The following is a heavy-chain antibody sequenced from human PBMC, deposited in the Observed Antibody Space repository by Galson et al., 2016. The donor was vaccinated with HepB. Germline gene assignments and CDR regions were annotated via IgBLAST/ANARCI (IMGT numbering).Heavy chain of an antibody. D-gene: IGHD7-27*01. CDR2: IDNGGNT. J-gene: IGHJ6*02. V-gene: IGHV3-23*01. Sequence: SLRLSCAASGFTFSFFAMTWVRQAPGKGLEWVSAIDNGGNTYYADSVKGRFNNSRDNSKDTLYLQMNSLRAKDTATYYCAQRIPSPFIWGQGTTVTASSADLTARSTISSDNPKGKLCLQMTSRRSEDPATYCRAQRITSPFSWGQGTTVTVSS. CDR1: GFTFSFFA. CDR3: AQRIPSPFIWGQGTTVTASSADLTARSTISSDNPKGKLCLQMTSRRSEDPATYCRAQRITSPFS.